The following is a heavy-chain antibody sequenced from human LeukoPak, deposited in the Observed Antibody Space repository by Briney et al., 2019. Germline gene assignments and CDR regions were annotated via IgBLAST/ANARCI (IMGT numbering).Heavy chain of an antibody. V-gene: IGHV3-30*02. Sequence: GGSLRLSCAASGFTFSSYGMHWVRQAPGKGLEWVAFIRYDGSNKYYADSVKGRFTISRDNSKNTLYLQMNSLRAEDTAVYHCAKDLTAVSDLRFLEWLPPGVWGKGTTVTVSS. CDR2: IRYDGSNK. J-gene: IGHJ6*04. CDR1: GFTFSSYG. CDR3: AKDLTAVSDLRFLEWLPPGV. D-gene: IGHD3-3*01.